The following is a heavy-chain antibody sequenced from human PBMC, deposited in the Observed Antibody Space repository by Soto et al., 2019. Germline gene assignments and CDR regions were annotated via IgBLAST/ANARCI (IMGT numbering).Heavy chain of an antibody. CDR1: GFSLSTSGMC. V-gene: IGHV2-70*01. J-gene: IGHJ6*02. Sequence: SGPTLVNPTQTLTLTCTFSGFSLSTSGMCVSWIRQPPGKALEWLALIDWDDDKYYSTSLKTRLTISKDTSKNQVVLTMTNMDPVDTATYYCALTVNRYYYYYGMDVWGPGTTLTVYS. D-gene: IGHD4-17*01. CDR2: IDWDDDK. CDR3: ALTVNRYYYYYGMDV.